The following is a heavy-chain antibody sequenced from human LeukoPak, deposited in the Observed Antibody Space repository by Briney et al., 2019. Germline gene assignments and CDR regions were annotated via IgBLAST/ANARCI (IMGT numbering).Heavy chain of an antibody. CDR2: IYTSGST. CDR3: ARDKKASRRPYGMDV. CDR1: GGSISSYY. Sequence: PSETLSLTCTVSGGSISSYYWSRIRQPAGKGLEWIGRIYTSGSTNYNPSLKSRVTMSVDTSKNQFSPKLSSVTAADTAVYYCARDKKASRRPYGMDVWGQGTTVTVSS. V-gene: IGHV4-4*07. D-gene: IGHD6-13*01. J-gene: IGHJ6*02.